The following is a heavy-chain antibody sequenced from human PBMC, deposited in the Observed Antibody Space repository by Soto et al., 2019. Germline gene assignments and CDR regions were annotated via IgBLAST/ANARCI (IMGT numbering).Heavy chain of an antibody. D-gene: IGHD2-8*01. CDR2: IWFDGSTK. J-gene: IGHJ3*02. Sequence: QVQLVESGGGVVQPGRSLRHSCTASGFTFSDYAMHWVRQAPGKGLEWVAVIWFDGSTKYYADSVKGRFTISRDNSKNTLYLQMNRLRAEDTAVYYCVRDLSISCLLEWSFDIWGQGTMVTVSS. CDR1: GFTFSDYA. CDR3: VRDLSISCLLEWSFDI. V-gene: IGHV3-33*01.